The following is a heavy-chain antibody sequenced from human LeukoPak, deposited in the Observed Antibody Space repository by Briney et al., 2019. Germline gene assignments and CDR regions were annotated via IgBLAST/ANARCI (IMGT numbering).Heavy chain of an antibody. D-gene: IGHD3-10*01. J-gene: IGHJ5*02. V-gene: IGHV3-23*01. CDR1: GFTFSSYA. CDR3: APARLLNWFDP. CDR2: ISGSGGST. Sequence: GGSLRLSCAASGFTFSSYAMSWVRQAPGKGLEWVSAISGSGGSTHYADSVKGRFTISRDNSKNTLYLQMNSLRAEDTAVYYCAPARLLNWFDPWGQGTLVTVSS.